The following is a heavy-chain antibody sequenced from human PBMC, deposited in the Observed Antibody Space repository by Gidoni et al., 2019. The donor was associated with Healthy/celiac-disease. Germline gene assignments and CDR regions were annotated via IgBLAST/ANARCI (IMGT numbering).Heavy chain of an antibody. CDR3: ARDTGGDSSSWYDY. Sequence: QVQLVESGGGVVQPGRSLRLSCAAFGFPLSSYAMHWVRQAPGKGLEWVAVISYDGSNKYYADSVKGRFTISRDNSKNTLYLQMNSLRAEDTAVYYCARDTGGDSSSWYDYWGQGTLVTVSS. J-gene: IGHJ4*02. CDR2: ISYDGSNK. V-gene: IGHV3-30*04. D-gene: IGHD6-13*01. CDR1: GFPLSSYA.